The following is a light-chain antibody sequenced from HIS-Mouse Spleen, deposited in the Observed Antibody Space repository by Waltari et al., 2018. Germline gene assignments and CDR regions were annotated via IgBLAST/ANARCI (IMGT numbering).Light chain of an antibody. V-gene: IGLV2-23*01. CDR2: EGS. CDR3: CSYAGSSTFVV. CDR1: SRYVGSYNL. Sequence: QSALTQPASVSGSPGQSITLSCTGTSRYVGSYNLFSWYQPHPGKAPKLMIYEGSKRPSGVSNRFSGSKSGNTASLTISGLQAEDEADYYCCSYAGSSTFVVFGGGTKLTVL. J-gene: IGLJ2*01.